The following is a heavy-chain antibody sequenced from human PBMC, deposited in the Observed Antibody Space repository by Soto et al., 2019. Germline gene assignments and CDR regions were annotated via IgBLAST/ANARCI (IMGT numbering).Heavy chain of an antibody. CDR1: GFIFSTYG. V-gene: IGHV3-30*18. J-gene: IGHJ4*02. Sequence: QVQLVESGGGVVQPGRSLRLSCATSGFIFSTYGMHWVRQAPGRGLEWVAVISYDERNKFYADSVKGRFTIFRDNSRNRPALQMDSLRVDDTGLYCCVKEEGSSRPFNNWGQGTLVTVSS. CDR2: ISYDERNK. D-gene: IGHD6-13*01. CDR3: VKEEGSSRPFNN.